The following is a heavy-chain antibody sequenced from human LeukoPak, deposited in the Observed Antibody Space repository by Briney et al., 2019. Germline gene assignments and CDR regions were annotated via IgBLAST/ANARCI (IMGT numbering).Heavy chain of an antibody. CDR2: INPDGSGT. CDR3: AKDYGYYYGSGTPPPFDY. D-gene: IGHD3-10*01. V-gene: IGHV3-74*01. Sequence: GGSLRLSCAASGFTFSTYWVHWVRQAPGKGLLWVSRINPDGSGTDYADSVKGRFTISRDNAKNTVSLQMNSLRAEDTAVYYCAKDYGYYYGSGTPPPFDYWGQGTLVTVSS. J-gene: IGHJ4*02. CDR1: GFTFSTYW.